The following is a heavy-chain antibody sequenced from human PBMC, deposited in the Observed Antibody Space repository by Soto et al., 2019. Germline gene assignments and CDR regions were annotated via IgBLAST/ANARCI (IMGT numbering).Heavy chain of an antibody. CDR3: ARDRKSGHYYDWAGPVDL. Sequence: PGGSLRLSCAASGFTVSTNYMSWVRQAPGKGLEWVSLIYTGDNTHYADSVKGRFTISRDISKNTLYLQMHSLRAEDTAVYYCARDRKSGHYYDWAGPVDLWGQGTLVTVSS. CDR1: GFTVSTNY. D-gene: IGHD3-22*01. V-gene: IGHV3-66*01. J-gene: IGHJ5*02. CDR2: IYTGDNT.